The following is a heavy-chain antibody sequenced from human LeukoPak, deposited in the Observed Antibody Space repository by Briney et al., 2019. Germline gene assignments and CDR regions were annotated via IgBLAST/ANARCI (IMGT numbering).Heavy chain of an antibody. CDR1: GFTFSSYS. Sequence: PGGSLRLSCAASGFTFSSYSMNWVRQAPGKGLEWVSYISSSSSTIYYADSVKGRFTISRDNAKNSLYLQMNSLRAEDTAVYYCARVANYRLYDSGGYYSSPKYYFDYWGQGTLVTVSS. CDR3: ARVANYRLYDSGGYYSSPKYYFDY. J-gene: IGHJ4*02. V-gene: IGHV3-48*01. D-gene: IGHD3-22*01. CDR2: ISSSSSTI.